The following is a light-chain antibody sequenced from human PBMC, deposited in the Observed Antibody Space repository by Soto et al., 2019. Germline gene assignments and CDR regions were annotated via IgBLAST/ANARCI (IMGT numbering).Light chain of an antibody. CDR2: TNN. V-gene: IGLV1-44*01. Sequence: QSVLTQPPSASGAPGQRVTISCSGSSSNIGSHIVNWYQQVPGTAPKLLIYTNNQRPSGVPDRFSGSKSGTSASLAISGLQSEDEADYYCAAWDDSAFGVVFGGATKLTVL. J-gene: IGLJ2*01. CDR3: AAWDDSAFGVV. CDR1: SSNIGSHI.